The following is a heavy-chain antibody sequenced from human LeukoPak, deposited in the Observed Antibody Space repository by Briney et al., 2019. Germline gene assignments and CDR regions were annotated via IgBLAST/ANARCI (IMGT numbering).Heavy chain of an antibody. V-gene: IGHV4-59*01. CDR2: IYYSGST. CDR3: ARDSYSSGWYPDAFDI. CDR1: GGSISSYY. D-gene: IGHD6-19*01. Sequence: SETLSLTCTVSGGSISSYYWSWIRQPPGKGLEWIGYIYYSGSTNYNPSLKSRVTISVDTSKNQFSLKLSSVTAADTAVYYCARDSYSSGWYPDAFDIWGQGTVVTVSS. J-gene: IGHJ3*02.